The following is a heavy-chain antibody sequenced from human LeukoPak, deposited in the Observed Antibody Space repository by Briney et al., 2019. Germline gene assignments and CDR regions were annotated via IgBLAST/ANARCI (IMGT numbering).Heavy chain of an antibody. CDR2: IYYSGST. D-gene: IGHD6-19*01. Sequence: PSETLSLTCTVSGGSISSYYWNWIRQPPGKGLEWIGYIYYSGSTNYNPSLKSRVTISVDTSKNQFSLKLSSVTAADTAVFYCARPGRQWLDLDYWGQGTLVTVSS. CDR1: GGSISSYY. V-gene: IGHV4-59*01. CDR3: ARPGRQWLDLDY. J-gene: IGHJ4*02.